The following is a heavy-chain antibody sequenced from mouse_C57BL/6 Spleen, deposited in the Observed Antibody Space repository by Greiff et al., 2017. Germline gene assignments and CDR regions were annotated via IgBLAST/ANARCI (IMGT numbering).Heavy chain of an antibody. CDR3: AREVFTTGVAYWYVED. V-gene: IGHV1-82*01. J-gene: IGHJ1*03. Sequence: VQGVESGPELVKPGASVKISCKASGYAFSSSWMNWVKQRPGKGLEWIGRIYPGDGDTNYNGKFKGKATLTADKSSSTAYMKLSSLTSEDSAVYFCAREVFTTGVAYWYVEDGGTGTTVTVSS. D-gene: IGHD1-1*01. CDR1: GYAFSSSW. CDR2: IYPGDGDT.